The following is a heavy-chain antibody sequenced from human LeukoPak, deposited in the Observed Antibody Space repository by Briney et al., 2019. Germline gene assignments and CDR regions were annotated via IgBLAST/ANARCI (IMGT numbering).Heavy chain of an antibody. J-gene: IGHJ4*02. CDR1: GFTDSSNY. V-gene: IGHV3-53*01. D-gene: IGHD3-22*01. Sequence: GGSLRLSCAASGFTDSSNYMSWVRQAPGKGLEWVSVIYSGGSTYYADSVKGRFTISRDNSKNTLYLQMNSLRAEDTAVYYCARTYYYDSSGYSFDYWGQGTLVTVSS. CDR2: IYSGGST. CDR3: ARTYYYDSSGYSFDY.